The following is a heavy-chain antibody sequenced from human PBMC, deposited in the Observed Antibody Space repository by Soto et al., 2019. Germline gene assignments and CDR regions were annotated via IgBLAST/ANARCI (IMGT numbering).Heavy chain of an antibody. Sequence: GTSVKVSCEACGDSFTSYGISWVRQAPGQGLEWMGWISAYNGNTNYAQKLQGRVTMTTDTSTSTAYMELRSLRSDGTAVYYCVRGWLQDWFDPWGQGTLVTVSS. V-gene: IGHV1-18*01. D-gene: IGHD5-18*01. J-gene: IGHJ5*02. CDR3: VRGWLQDWFDP. CDR1: GDSFTSYG. CDR2: ISAYNGNT.